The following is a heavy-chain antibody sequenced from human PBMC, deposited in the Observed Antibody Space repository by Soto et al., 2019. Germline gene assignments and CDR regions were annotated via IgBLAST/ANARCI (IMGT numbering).Heavy chain of an antibody. CDR2: IQSGGPT. J-gene: IGHJ6*04. Sequence: GGSLRVSCAASGFTVSSKYMSWVRQAPGKGLEWVSLIQSGGPTYYADSVKGRFTISRDTSENTLHLQMDSLRAEDTAVYYCARDDVLCDGGRCYGVPLDVWGTGTTVTVSS. V-gene: IGHV3-66*01. CDR1: GFTVSSKY. CDR3: ARDDVLCDGGRCYGVPLDV. D-gene: IGHD2-15*01.